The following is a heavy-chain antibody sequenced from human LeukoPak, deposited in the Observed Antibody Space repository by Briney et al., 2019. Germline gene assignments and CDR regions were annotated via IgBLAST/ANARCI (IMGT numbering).Heavy chain of an antibody. D-gene: IGHD3-10*01. CDR1: GFIFSDFY. CDR2: IDTSGGAI. Sequence: PGGSLRLSCTTSGFIFSDFYMSWIRQAPGRGLECVSYIDTSGGAIYNADSVKGRFSISRDNAKNSLYLQMNSLRVEDTAVYYCARDPYYYGSRTYRNFDYWGQGIMVTVSS. V-gene: IGHV3-11*01. CDR3: ARDPYYYGSRTYRNFDY. J-gene: IGHJ4*02.